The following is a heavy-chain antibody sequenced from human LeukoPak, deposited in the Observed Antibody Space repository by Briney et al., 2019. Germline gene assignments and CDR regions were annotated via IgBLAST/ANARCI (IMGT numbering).Heavy chain of an antibody. Sequence: SETLSLTCAVYGGSFSGYHWTWIRQSPGKGLEWIGDINPSGSTYYNPSLKSRLTISVDTSKNQFSLKLRSVTAADTAVYYCARGNADGYSGYDYSFFDYWGQGTLVTVSS. D-gene: IGHD5-12*01. V-gene: IGHV4-34*01. CDR2: INPSGST. J-gene: IGHJ4*02. CDR3: ARGNADGYSGYDYSFFDY. CDR1: GGSFSGYH.